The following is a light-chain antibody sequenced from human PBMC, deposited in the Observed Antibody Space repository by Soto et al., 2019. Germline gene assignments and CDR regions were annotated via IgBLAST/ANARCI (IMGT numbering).Light chain of an antibody. CDR3: QQYNTYPWT. CDR1: HYVSSS. CDR2: KTS. Sequence: DIPMTQSPSTLSASVGDRVTITRRASHYVSSSLAWYQQKPGKAPKLLIYKTSILESGVPSRFSGSASGPEFTLSISSLQPDDFATYWCQQYNTYPWTFGQGTKVDFK. V-gene: IGKV1-5*03. J-gene: IGKJ1*01.